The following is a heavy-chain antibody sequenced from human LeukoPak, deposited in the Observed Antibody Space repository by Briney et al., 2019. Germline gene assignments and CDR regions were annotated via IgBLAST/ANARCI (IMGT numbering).Heavy chain of an antibody. J-gene: IGHJ4*02. Sequence: SETLSLTCTVSGGSISSGSYYWSWIRQPAGKGLEWIGRIYTSGSTNYNPSLNSRVTISLDTSKNQFSLRLSSVTAADTAVYYCAREGGGFWSGYPFDYWGQGTLVTVSS. D-gene: IGHD3-3*01. CDR2: IYTSGST. V-gene: IGHV4-61*02. CDR3: AREGGGFWSGYPFDY. CDR1: GGSISSGSYY.